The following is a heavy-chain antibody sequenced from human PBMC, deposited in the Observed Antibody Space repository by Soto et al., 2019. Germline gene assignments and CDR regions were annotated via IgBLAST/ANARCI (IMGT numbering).Heavy chain of an antibody. V-gene: IGHV3-21*01. CDR1: GFTFRSYS. CDR3: SSDQSLGQPVAFDV. CDR2: ISSNSAYI. Sequence: EVQLVESGGGLVTPGGSLRVSCAASGFTFRSYSMNWVRQAPGKGLEWISTISSNSAYIYYADSVEGRFTISRDNARNSVYLQLTSLRAEDTAIYFCSSDQSLGQPVAFDVGGQGTMVTVSS. J-gene: IGHJ3*01.